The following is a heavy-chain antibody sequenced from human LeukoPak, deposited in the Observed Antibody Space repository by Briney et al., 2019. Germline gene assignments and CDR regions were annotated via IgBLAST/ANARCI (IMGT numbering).Heavy chain of an antibody. Sequence: GGSLRLSCAASGFTVSSNYMSWVRQAPGQGLEWVSVIYSGGSTHYADSVKGRFTISRDNSKNTLYLQMNSLRAEDTAVYYCTRASFGEFVYWGQGTLVTVSS. D-gene: IGHD3-10*01. CDR1: GFTVSSNY. CDR2: IYSGGST. J-gene: IGHJ4*02. CDR3: TRASFGEFVY. V-gene: IGHV3-53*01.